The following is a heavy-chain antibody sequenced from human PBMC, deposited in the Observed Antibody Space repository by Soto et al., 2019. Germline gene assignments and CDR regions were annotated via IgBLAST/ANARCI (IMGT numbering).Heavy chain of an antibody. CDR2: INPNSGGT. D-gene: IGHD1-1*01. J-gene: IGHJ4*02. Sequence: ASVKVSCKASGYTFSDCYIHWVRQAPGQGLEWMGWINPNSGGTKYAPKFQGGVTMTRDTSITTAYMELSRLRSGETTVYYCAREPATAKPEGVDXWGQGTLVTVSX. CDR3: AREPATAKPEGVDX. V-gene: IGHV1-2*02. CDR1: GYTFSDCY.